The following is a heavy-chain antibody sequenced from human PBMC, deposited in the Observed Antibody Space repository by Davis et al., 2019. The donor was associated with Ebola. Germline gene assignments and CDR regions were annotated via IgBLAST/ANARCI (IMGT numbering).Heavy chain of an antibody. CDR1: GFTFSSYA. CDR3: ARDYRHGVDY. Sequence: PGGSLRLSCAASGFTFSSYAMHWVRQAPGKGLEWVAVITYDGGNEYYADSVKGRFTISRDNAKDSLYLQMNSLRAEDTAVYYCARDYRHGVDYWGQGTLVTVSS. J-gene: IGHJ4*02. D-gene: IGHD2-8*01. CDR2: ITYDGGNE. V-gene: IGHV3-30-3*01.